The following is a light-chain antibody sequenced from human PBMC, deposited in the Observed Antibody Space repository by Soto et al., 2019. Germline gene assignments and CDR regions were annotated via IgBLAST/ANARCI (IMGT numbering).Light chain of an antibody. Sequence: QSVLTQSPSASASLGAPVRLTCTLDSGHSNYAIAWHQQRPELGPRFLMRVNTDGSHSKGDGIPDRFSGSRSGGQLYLSIPSLQSEDEADYYCQTWGTGSWVFGGGTQLTVL. CDR2: VNTDGSH. J-gene: IGLJ3*02. CDR3: QTWGTGSWV. CDR1: SGHSNYA. V-gene: IGLV4-69*02.